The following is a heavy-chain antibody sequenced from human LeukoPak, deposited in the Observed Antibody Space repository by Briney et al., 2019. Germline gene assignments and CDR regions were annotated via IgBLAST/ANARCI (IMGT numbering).Heavy chain of an antibody. D-gene: IGHD6-19*01. J-gene: IGHJ4*02. CDR1: GGSISSYY. CDR2: IYYSGST. Sequence: SETLSLTCTVSGGSISSYYWSWIRQPPGKGLEWIGYIYYSGSTNYNPSLKSRGTISVDTSKNQFSLKLRSEPAADTAVYYGARDVLYSSGWHGGGHYWGQGTLVTVSS. V-gene: IGHV4-59*01. CDR3: ARDVLYSSGWHGGGHY.